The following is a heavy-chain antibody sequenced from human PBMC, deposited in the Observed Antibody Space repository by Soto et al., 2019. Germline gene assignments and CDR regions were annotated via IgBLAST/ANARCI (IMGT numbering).Heavy chain of an antibody. CDR1: GFTVVDYN. J-gene: IGHJ6*02. D-gene: IGHD3-10*01. CDR2: IRSKASGGTS. Sequence: APSRSSASAGFTVVDYNMSWVRHATGKGLEWVGFIRSKASGGTSEYAASVKGRFTFSRDDSKRIAYLQMNSLKTEDTAVYYCTRDQPITPWGQGTTVTVSS. CDR3: TRDQPITP. V-gene: IGHV3-49*04.